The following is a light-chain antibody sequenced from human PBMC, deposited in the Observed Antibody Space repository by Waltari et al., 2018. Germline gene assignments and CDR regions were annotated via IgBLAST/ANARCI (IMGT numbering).Light chain of an antibody. CDR2: WAS. V-gene: IGKV4-1*01. CDR3: QQTYGSPPT. J-gene: IGKJ3*01. CDR1: QSVLHSSNNKNY. Sequence: DIVLTQSPDSLAVSLGERATINCKSSQSVLHSSNNKNYLAWYQQKPGQPPKLLIYWASTRESGVPDRFSGSGSGTDFTLTISSLQAEDFATYYCQQTYGSPPTFGPGTKVDI.